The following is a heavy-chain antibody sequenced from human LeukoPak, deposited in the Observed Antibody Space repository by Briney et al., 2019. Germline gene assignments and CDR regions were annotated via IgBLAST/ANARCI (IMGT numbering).Heavy chain of an antibody. CDR3: ARQTRSGWYWFDP. CDR2: IYTSGST. D-gene: IGHD6-19*01. V-gene: IGHV4-4*09. J-gene: IGHJ5*02. CDR1: GGSISSYY. Sequence: SETLSLTCTVSGGSISSYYWSWIRQPPGKGLEWIGYIYTSGSTNYNPSPKSRVTISVDTSKNQFSLKLSSVTAADTAVYYCARQTRSGWYWFDPWGQGTLVTVSS.